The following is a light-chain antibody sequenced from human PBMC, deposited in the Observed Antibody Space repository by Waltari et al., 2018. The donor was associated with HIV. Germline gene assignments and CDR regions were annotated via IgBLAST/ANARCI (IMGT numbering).Light chain of an antibody. CDR3: SSYSSSDSWV. CDR1: TSNVGGYNF. CDR2: EGT. Sequence: HSALTQPASVSGSPGQSITLSCTGTTSNVGGYNFFAWYQHYPGKAPKLIFYEGTERPSGVSNRFSGSKSGNTASLTISGMQPEDEADYYCSSYSSSDSWVFGGGTKLTVL. J-gene: IGLJ3*02. V-gene: IGLV2-23*01.